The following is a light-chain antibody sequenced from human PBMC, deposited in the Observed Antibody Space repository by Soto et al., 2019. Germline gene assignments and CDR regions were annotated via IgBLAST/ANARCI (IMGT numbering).Light chain of an antibody. CDR2: LEGSGSY. J-gene: IGLJ2*01. V-gene: IGLV4-60*02. CDR1: SGHSTYI. CDR3: ETWDINTQVV. Sequence: QLVLTLSSYASASLGSSVKLTCTLSSGHSTYIIAWHQQQPGKAPRYLMKLEGSGSYNKGSGVPDRFSGSSSGADRYLTISNLQFEDEADYYCETWDINTQVVFGGGTKLTVL.